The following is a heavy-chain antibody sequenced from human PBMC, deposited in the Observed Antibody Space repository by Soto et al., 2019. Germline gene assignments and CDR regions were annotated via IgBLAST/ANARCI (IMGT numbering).Heavy chain of an antibody. CDR3: AKDLRAVSTVTQADS. D-gene: IGHD4-17*01. CDR1: GFTFSSYA. CDR2: ISGNGGGT. V-gene: IGHV3-23*01. Sequence: EVQLLESGGGLVSPGGSLRLSCAASGFTFSSYAMSWVRQAPGKGLEWVSAISGNGGGTYYADSVKGRFTISRDNSKNMLFLQMNSLRAEDTAVYYCAKDLRAVSTVTQADSWGLGTLVTVSS. J-gene: IGHJ4*02.